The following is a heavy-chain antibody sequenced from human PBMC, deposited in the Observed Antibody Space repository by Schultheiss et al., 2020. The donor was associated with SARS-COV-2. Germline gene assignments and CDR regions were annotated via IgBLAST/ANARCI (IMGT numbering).Heavy chain of an antibody. CDR2: ISYDGSNK. V-gene: IGHV3-30*01. Sequence: GESLKISCAASGFTFSSYAMHWVRQAPGKGLEWVAVISYDGSNKYYADSVKGRFTISRDNSKNTLYLQMNSLRAEDTAVYYCARGLDYYDSSGQGAFDIWGQGTMVTVSS. CDR3: ARGLDYYDSSGQGAFDI. CDR1: GFTFSSYA. J-gene: IGHJ3*02. D-gene: IGHD3-22*01.